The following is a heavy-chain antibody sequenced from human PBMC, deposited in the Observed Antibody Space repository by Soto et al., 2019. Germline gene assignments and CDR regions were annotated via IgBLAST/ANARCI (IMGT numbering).Heavy chain of an antibody. CDR2: LNAGNVDT. V-gene: IGHV1-3*01. CDR3: ARQGLPYNSGSGDYFYYSYNYMDV. CDR1: GYTFTNYA. Sequence: QAQLVQSGAEVKKPGASVKVSCKASGYTFTNYAVHWLRQAPGQGLEWLGWLNAGNVDTKYSPTFQDRVTISRDTSASIAYMELSSLRSQDTAVYYCARQGLPYNSGSGDYFYYSYNYMDVWGKGTTVTVSS. J-gene: IGHJ6*03. D-gene: IGHD3-10*01.